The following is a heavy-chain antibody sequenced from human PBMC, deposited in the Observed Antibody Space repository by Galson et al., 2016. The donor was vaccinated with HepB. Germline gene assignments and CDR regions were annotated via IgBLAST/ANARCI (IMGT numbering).Heavy chain of an antibody. CDR2: IKQDGSET. CDR1: RFSLSAHW. J-gene: IGHJ2*01. D-gene: IGHD3-22*01. CDR3: AREYFDVSGYYYMEVRYFDL. V-gene: IGHV3-7*04. Sequence: SLRLSCAASRFSLSAHWMSWVRQAPGKGLEWVANIKQDGSETYFVDSVKGRFTISRDNAENSLYLEMNSLRAVDTAVYYCAREYFDVSGYYYMEVRYFDLWGRGTLVTVSS.